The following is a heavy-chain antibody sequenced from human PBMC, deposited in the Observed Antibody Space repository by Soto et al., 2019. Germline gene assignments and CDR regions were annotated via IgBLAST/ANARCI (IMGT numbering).Heavy chain of an antibody. D-gene: IGHD2-8*01. Sequence: XESLSLSCATSGFTFSSYPIHWVRQAPGKGPVWVSRITEDGSGTTYADSVKGRFTVTRDNAKNTMYLQMSGLGAEDTAVYHCVRGTNGWRGMDYWGQRTLVTVSS. CDR1: GFTFSSYP. J-gene: IGHJ4*02. CDR2: ITEDGSGT. V-gene: IGHV3-74*01. CDR3: VRGTNGWRGMDY.